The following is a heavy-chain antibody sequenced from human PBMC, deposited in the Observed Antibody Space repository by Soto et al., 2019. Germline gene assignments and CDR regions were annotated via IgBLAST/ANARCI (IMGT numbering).Heavy chain of an antibody. CDR2: IYYSGST. CDR1: GASIDRSNYY. CDR3: ARLRFTYGSGSYKWFDP. J-gene: IGHJ5*02. D-gene: IGHD3-10*01. V-gene: IGHV4-61*05. Sequence: SETLSLTCTVSGASIDRSNYYWDWIRQPPGKGLEWIGYIYYSGSTNYNPSLKSRVTISVDTSKNQFSLKLGSVTAADTAVYYCARLRFTYGSGSYKWFDPWGQGTLVTVSS.